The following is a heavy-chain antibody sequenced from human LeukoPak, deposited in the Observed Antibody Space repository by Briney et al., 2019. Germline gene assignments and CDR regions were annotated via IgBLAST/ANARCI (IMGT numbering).Heavy chain of an antibody. CDR1: GFTFSSYA. Sequence: GGSLRLSCAASGFTFSSYAMSWVRQAPGKGLEWVSAISGSGGSTYYADSVKGRFTISRDNSKNTLYLQMNSLRAEDTAVYYCAKARKRGYSYGIDASDIWGQGTMVTVSS. J-gene: IGHJ3*02. D-gene: IGHD5-18*01. CDR3: AKARKRGYSYGIDASDI. V-gene: IGHV3-23*01. CDR2: ISGSGGST.